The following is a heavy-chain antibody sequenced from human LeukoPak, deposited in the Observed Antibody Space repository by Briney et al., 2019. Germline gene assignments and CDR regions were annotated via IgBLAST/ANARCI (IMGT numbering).Heavy chain of an antibody. Sequence: SETLSLTCTVSGGSTSSYYWSWIRQPPGKGLEWIGYIYYSGSTNYKPSLKSRVTISVDTSKNQFSLKLSSVTAADTAVYYCARSPKVGMATLYWFDPWGQGALVTVSS. V-gene: IGHV4-59*01. CDR1: GGSTSSYY. CDR3: ARSPKVGMATLYWFDP. D-gene: IGHD5-24*01. CDR2: IYYSGST. J-gene: IGHJ5*02.